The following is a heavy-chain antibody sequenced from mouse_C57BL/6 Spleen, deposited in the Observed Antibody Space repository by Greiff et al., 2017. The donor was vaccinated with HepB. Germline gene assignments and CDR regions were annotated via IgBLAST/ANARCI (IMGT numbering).Heavy chain of an antibody. CDR1: GYTFTDYN. V-gene: IGHV1-18*01. Sequence: VQLQQSGPELVKPGASVKIPCKASGYTFTDYNMDWVKQSHGKSLEWIGDINPNNGGTIYNQKFKGKATLTVDKSSSTAYMELRSLTSEDTAVYYCARRGASYYSNAMDYWGQGTSVTVSS. J-gene: IGHJ4*01. D-gene: IGHD2-5*01. CDR3: ARRGASYYSNAMDY. CDR2: INPNNGGT.